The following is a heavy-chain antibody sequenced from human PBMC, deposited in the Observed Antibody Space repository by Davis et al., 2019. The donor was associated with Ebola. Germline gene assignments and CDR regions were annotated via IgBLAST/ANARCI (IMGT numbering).Heavy chain of an antibody. V-gene: IGHV3-9*01. CDR3: AKDPNTVGADGY. D-gene: IGHD1-26*01. J-gene: IGHJ4*02. CDR1: GFTFDDYA. CDR2: ISWNSGSI. Sequence: PGGSLRLSCAASGFTFDDYAMHWVRHAPGKGLEWVSGISWNSGSIGYADSVKGRFTISRDNAKNSLYPQMNSLRAEDTAVYYCAKDPNTVGADGYWGQGTLVTVSS.